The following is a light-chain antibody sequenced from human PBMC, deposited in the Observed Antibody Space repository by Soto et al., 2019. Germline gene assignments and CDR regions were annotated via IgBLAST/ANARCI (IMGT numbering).Light chain of an antibody. CDR2: LGS. CDR3: MQALQSPFS. J-gene: IGKJ3*01. V-gene: IGKV2-28*01. Sequence: EIVMTQSPLSLPVTPGEPASISCRASQSLLHYNGYTYLDWYLQKPGQSPQLLIYLGSNRASGVSDRFSVSGSGTDFTLKISRVEAEDVGVYYCMQALQSPFSFGPGTKVEIK. CDR1: QSLLHYNGYTY.